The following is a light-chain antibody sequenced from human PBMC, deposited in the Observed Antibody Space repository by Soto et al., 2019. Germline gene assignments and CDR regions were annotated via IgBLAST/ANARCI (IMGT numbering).Light chain of an antibody. CDR1: SNDVGRYFL. Sequence: QSALTQPASVSVSPVQSVTISCTGTSNDVGRYFLVSWYQQHPGKAPKLIIFEDTKRPSGVSSRFSGSKSGNTASLTISGLQTEDEADYFCCSYAGSSTFVAFGGGTKVTLL. J-gene: IGLJ2*01. V-gene: IGLV2-23*02. CDR3: CSYAGSSTFVA. CDR2: EDT.